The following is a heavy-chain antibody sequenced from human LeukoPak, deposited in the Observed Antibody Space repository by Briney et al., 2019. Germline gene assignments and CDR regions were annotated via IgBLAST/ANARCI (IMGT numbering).Heavy chain of an antibody. D-gene: IGHD3-3*01. CDR2: IWYDGSNK. Sequence: GGSLRLSCAASGFTFSSYGMHWVRQAPGKGLEWVAVIWYDGSNKYYADSVKGRFTISRDDSKNTLYLQMNSLRAEDTAVYYRARDGNFWSGYPNWFDPWGQGTLVTVSS. CDR3: ARDGNFWSGYPNWFDP. J-gene: IGHJ5*02. V-gene: IGHV3-33*01. CDR1: GFTFSSYG.